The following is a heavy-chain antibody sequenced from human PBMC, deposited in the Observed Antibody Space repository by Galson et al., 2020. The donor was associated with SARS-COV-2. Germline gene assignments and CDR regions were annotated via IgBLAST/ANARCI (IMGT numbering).Heavy chain of an antibody. J-gene: IGHJ6*02. CDR1: GFTFSDYY. Sequence: TGGSLRLSCAASGFTFSDYYMSWIRQAPGKGLEWVSYISSSGSTIYYADSVKGRFTISRDNAKNSLYLQLNSLRAEDTAVYYCASDAGDIVVVATRMDVWGQGTTVTVSS. CDR3: ASDAGDIVVVATRMDV. V-gene: IGHV3-11*01. D-gene: IGHD2-15*01. CDR2: ISSSGSTI.